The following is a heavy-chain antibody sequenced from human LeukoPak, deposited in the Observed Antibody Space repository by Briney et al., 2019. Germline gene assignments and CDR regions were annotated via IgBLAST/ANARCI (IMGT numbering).Heavy chain of an antibody. J-gene: IGHJ3*02. D-gene: IGHD2-2*01. CDR3: ARSNCSSTSCYLPDAFDI. CDR1: GGSISSGGYP. Sequence: SETLSLTCAVSGGSISSGGYPWSWIRQPPGKGLEWIGYIYHSGSTYYNPSLKSRVTISVDTSKNQFSLKLSSVTAADTAVYYCARSNCSSTSCYLPDAFDIWGQGTMVTVSS. V-gene: IGHV4-30-2*01. CDR2: IYHSGST.